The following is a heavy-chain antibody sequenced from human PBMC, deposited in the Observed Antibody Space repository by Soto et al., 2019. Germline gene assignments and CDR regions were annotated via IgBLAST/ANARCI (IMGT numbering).Heavy chain of an antibody. V-gene: IGHV4-30-4*01. Sequence: QVQLQESGPGLVKPSQTLSLTCTVSGCSISSGNYYWSWIRQPPGKGLESIGSIHCSGSTYSNPSQQSRVTISVATSKNTYSLKLCSGTAADTAVYYSARDRGALPWFGEWQHYYNGMDVWGQGTTITVSS. CDR2: IHCSGST. J-gene: IGHJ6*02. D-gene: IGHD3-10*01. CDR3: ARDRGALPWFGEWQHYYNGMDV. CDR1: GCSISSGNYY.